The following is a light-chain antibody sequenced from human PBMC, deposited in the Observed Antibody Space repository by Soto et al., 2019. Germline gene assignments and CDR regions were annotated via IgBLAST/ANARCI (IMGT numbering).Light chain of an antibody. CDR3: QKYYTTPT. V-gene: IGKV4-1*01. CDR1: QSILHSPNNKDA. CDR2: WAS. Sequence: DIVMTQSPDSLAVSLGERATINCKSSQSILHSPNNKDALTWYQQRPGQPPKLLINWASTRKSGVPDRFSGAECETDFTLTIRSRQAENGADYYCQKYYTTPTFGQGTRVEFK. J-gene: IGKJ1*01.